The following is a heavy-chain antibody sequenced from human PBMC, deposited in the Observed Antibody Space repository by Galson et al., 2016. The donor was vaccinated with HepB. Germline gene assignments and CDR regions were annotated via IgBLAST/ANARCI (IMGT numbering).Heavy chain of an antibody. Sequence: SGFNFLNYWLSWVRQAPGKGLEWVANIKQDGSEKNYVDSVKGRFTISRDNAENSLHLQMNSLRAEDTAVYYCARVLSSGWKRVNYYGLDVWGQGTAVTVSS. D-gene: IGHD6-19*01. V-gene: IGHV3-7*01. CDR1: GFNFLNYW. CDR3: ARVLSSGWKRVNYYGLDV. J-gene: IGHJ6*02. CDR2: IKQDGSEK.